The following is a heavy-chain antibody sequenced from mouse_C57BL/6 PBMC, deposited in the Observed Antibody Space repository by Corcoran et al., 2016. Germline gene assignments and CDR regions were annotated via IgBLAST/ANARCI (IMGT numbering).Heavy chain of an antibody. CDR1: GYTFTGYW. J-gene: IGHJ2*01. D-gene: IGHD1-1*01. V-gene: IGHV1-9*01. CDR2: ILPGSGST. CDR3: ARWRDYYGSSPYYFDY. Sequence: QVQLQQSGAELMKPGASVKLSCKVTGYTFTGYWIEWVKQRPGHGLEWIGEILPGSGSTNYNEKFKGKATFTADTSSNTAYMQLSSLTTEDSAIYYCARWRDYYGSSPYYFDYWGQGTTLTVSS.